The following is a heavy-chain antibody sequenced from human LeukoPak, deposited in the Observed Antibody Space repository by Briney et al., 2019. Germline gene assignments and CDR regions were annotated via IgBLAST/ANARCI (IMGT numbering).Heavy chain of an antibody. CDR1: GFTFSSYA. D-gene: IGHD6-13*01. J-gene: IGHJ4*02. CDR3: AKAVGSGGSSWYVSRYGPVDY. V-gene: IGHV3-23*01. CDR2: ISGSGGST. Sequence: GGSLRLSCAASGFTFSSYAMSWVRQAPGKGLEWVSAISGSGGSTYYADSVKGRFTISRDNSKNTLYLQMNSLRAEDTAVYYCAKAVGSGGSSWYVSRYGPVDYWGQGTLVTVSS.